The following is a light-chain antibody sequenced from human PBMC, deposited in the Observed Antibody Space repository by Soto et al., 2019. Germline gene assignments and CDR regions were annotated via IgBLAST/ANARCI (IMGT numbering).Light chain of an antibody. J-gene: IGKJ4*01. V-gene: IGKV1-9*01. CDR3: QQLNSYPL. CDR1: QTISSW. CDR2: AAS. Sequence: DIQMTQSPSTLSGSVGDRVTITCRASQTISSWLAWYQQKPGKAPKLLIYAASTLQSGVPSRFSGSGSGTEFTLTISSLQPEDFATYYCQQLNSYPLFGGGTKVDIK.